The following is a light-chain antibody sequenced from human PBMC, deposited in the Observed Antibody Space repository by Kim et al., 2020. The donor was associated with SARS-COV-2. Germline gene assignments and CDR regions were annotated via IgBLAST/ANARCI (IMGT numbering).Light chain of an antibody. CDR3: QTWGTGNWV. CDR2: VNSDGSH. V-gene: IGLV4-69*02. Sequence: ASVKLPCTLSSGHRSYAIAWHQQQPEKGPRYLMQVNSDGSHREGDGIPDRFSGSSSGAERYLTISSLQSEDEADYYCQTWGTGNWVFGGGTKLTVL. J-gene: IGLJ3*02. CDR1: SGHRSYA.